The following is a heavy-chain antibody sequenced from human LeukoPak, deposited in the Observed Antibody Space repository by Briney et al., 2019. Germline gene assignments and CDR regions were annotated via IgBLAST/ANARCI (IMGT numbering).Heavy chain of an antibody. CDR3: TRGTHDYGDYLGGYFDY. CDR1: GFTFGDYA. Sequence: GPSLRPSCTGAGFTFGDYAMSSVRQAPGKWMEWVGLIRSKPSGRTTQYAASVKGRFSISRDDSKSIAYLQMNSLKTEDTAVYYCTRGTHDYGDYLGGYFDYWGQGTLVTVSS. CDR2: IRSKPSGRTT. J-gene: IGHJ4*02. V-gene: IGHV3-49*04. D-gene: IGHD4-17*01.